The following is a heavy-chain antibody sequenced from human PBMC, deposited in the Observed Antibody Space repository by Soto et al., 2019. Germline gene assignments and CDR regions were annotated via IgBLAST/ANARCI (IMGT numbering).Heavy chain of an antibody. J-gene: IGHJ4*02. CDR3: GTGLEEQRDD. V-gene: IGHV1-24*01. Sequence: ASVNVSCKVSGYTLTELSMHWVRQAPGKVLEWMGGFDPEDGETIYAQKFQGRVTMTEDTSTDTAYMELSSLRSEDTAVYYCGTGLEEQRDDWGQGTLVTVSS. CDR2: FDPEDGET. D-gene: IGHD6-25*01. CDR1: GYTLTELS.